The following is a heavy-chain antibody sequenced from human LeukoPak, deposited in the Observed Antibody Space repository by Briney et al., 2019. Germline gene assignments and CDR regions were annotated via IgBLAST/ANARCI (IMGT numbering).Heavy chain of an antibody. CDR3: ARVYGGNSRHFDY. CDR1: GFTLSSYW. D-gene: IGHD4-23*01. CDR2: INSDGSIV. V-gene: IGHV3-74*03. J-gene: IGHJ4*02. Sequence: PGGSLRLSCAASGFTLSSYWMHWVCQVPGKGLVWVSRINSDGSIVMYADSVQGRFTISRDNAKNTLYLQMNSLRAEDTAVYYCARVYGGNSRHFDYWAQGTLVTVSS.